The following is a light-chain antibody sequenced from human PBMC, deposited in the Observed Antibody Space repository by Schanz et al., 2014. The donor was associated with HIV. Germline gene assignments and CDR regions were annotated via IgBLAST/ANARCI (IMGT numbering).Light chain of an antibody. J-gene: IGLJ2*01. CDR2: AVT. CDR3: SSYTSSSSVV. Sequence: QSALTQPASVSGSPGQSITISCTGTSSDVGSYSLVSWYQHHPGKAPKLLIYAVTKRPSGISNRFSGSKSGNTASLRISGLQAEDEADYYCSSYTSSSSVVFGGGTKLTVL. CDR1: SSDVGSYSL. V-gene: IGLV2-14*02.